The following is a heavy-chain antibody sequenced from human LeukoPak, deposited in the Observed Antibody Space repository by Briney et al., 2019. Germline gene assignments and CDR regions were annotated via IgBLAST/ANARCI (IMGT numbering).Heavy chain of an antibody. Sequence: SVKVSCKASGGTFSSYAISWVRQAPGQGLEWMGGIIPIFGTANYAQKFQGRVTITADESTSTAYMELSSLRSEDTAVYYCARGRLGYCSGGSCYSDYWGQGTLVTVSS. V-gene: IGHV1-69*01. CDR3: ARGRLGYCSGGSCYSDY. CDR1: GGTFSSYA. D-gene: IGHD2-15*01. CDR2: IIPIFGTA. J-gene: IGHJ4*02.